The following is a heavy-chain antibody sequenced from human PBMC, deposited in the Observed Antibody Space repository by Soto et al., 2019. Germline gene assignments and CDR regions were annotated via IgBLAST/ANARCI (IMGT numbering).Heavy chain of an antibody. Sequence: EGQLVESGGDLVQPGGSLRLSCAASGFTFSYYWMTWVRQAPGKGREWVANINPDGSETFYADTLKGRLTILRDNNKNALSLHRDSVRVEDTPVYYCARGRERITMLRRIALGARDGWGPGATVAVSS. CDR2: INPDGSET. V-gene: IGHV3-7*03. D-gene: IGHD3-10*02. CDR3: ARGRERITMLRRIALGARDG. CDR1: GFTFSYYW. J-gene: IGHJ6*02.